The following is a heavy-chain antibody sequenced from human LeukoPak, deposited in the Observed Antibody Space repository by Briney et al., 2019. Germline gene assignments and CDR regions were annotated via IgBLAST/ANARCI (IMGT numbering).Heavy chain of an antibody. J-gene: IGHJ4*02. CDR2: IRYDGSNK. Sequence: GGSLRLSCAASGFTSSSYGMHWVRQAPGKGLEWVAFIRYDGSNKYYADSVKGRFTISRDNSKNTLYLQMNSLRAEDTAVYYCAKVADLDIVVVPAASDYWGQGTLVTVSS. V-gene: IGHV3-30*02. CDR1: GFTSSSYG. D-gene: IGHD2-2*01. CDR3: AKVADLDIVVVPAASDY.